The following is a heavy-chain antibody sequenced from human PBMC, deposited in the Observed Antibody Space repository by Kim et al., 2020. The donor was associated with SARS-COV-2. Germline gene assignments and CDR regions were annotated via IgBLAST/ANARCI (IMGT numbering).Heavy chain of an antibody. CDR3: AAEHQGSP. CDR2: IVVGSGNT. D-gene: IGHD2-2*01. V-gene: IGHV1-58*01. Sequence: SVKVSCKASGFNFTSSAVQWVRQTRGQRLEWIGWIVVGSGNTKYAQKFQERVIITRDMSRSTAYMELSSLRSEDTAVYYCAAEHQGSPWGQGTLVTVSS. CDR1: GFNFTSSA. J-gene: IGHJ4*02.